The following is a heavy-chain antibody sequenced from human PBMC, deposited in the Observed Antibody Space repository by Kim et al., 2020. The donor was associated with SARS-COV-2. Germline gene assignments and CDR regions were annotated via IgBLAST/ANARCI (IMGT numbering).Heavy chain of an antibody. CDR1: GYTFTSYD. V-gene: IGHV1-8*01. Sequence: ASVKVSCKTSGYTFTSYDINWVRQATGQGLEWMGWMNPNSGNTGYAQKFQGRVTMTRNTAISTAYMGLSSLRSEDTAVYYCARDLSLVRGRIGAFDVWGQGTMVTVSS. CDR3: ARDLSLVRGRIGAFDV. J-gene: IGHJ3*01. CDR2: MNPNSGNT. D-gene: IGHD3-10*01.